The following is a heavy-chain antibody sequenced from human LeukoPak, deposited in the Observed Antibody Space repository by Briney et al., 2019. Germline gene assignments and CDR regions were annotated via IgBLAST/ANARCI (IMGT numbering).Heavy chain of an antibody. D-gene: IGHD6-19*01. Sequence: ASVSVSFTASGYTFTIYDIDWVRQAPGQGLEWMGWMNPNSGNTGYAQKFQGRVTMTRNTSISTAYMELSSLRSEDTAVYYCARGQLGYSSGCDYWGQGTLVTVSS. CDR2: MNPNSGNT. V-gene: IGHV1-8*01. CDR1: GYTFTIYD. J-gene: IGHJ4*02. CDR3: ARGQLGYSSGCDY.